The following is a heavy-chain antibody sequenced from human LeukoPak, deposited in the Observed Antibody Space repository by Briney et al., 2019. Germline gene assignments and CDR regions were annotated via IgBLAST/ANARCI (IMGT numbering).Heavy chain of an antibody. CDR3: ARVVYSHGYCDRVTCPNWFDP. Sequence: ASVKVSCKTSGYIFTDYYIHWVRQAPGQGLEWMGWINPKTGDTNSAQKFQRWVTMTRDTAISTAYMELNRLAPDDTAVYCCARVVYSHGYCDRVTCPNWFDPWGQGTLVTVSS. J-gene: IGHJ5*02. D-gene: IGHD2-2*03. CDR1: GYIFTDYY. V-gene: IGHV1-2*04. CDR2: INPKTGDT.